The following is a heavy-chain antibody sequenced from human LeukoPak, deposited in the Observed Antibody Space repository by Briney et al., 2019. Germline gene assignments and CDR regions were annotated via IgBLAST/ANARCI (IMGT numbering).Heavy chain of an antibody. D-gene: IGHD3-22*01. CDR1: GFTFSSYG. J-gene: IGHJ4*02. CDR3: AKALTYYYDSSEFDY. V-gene: IGHV3-30*18. CDR2: ISYDGSNK. Sequence: PGESLRLSCAASGFTFSSYGMHWVRQAPGKGLEWVAVISYDGSNKYYADSVKGRFTISRDNSKNTLYLQMNSLRAEDTAVYYCAKALTYYYDSSEFDYWGQGTLVTVSS.